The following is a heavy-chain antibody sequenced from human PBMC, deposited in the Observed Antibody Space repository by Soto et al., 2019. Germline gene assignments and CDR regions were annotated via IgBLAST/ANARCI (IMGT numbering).Heavy chain of an antibody. J-gene: IGHJ4*02. Sequence: SETLSLTCTVSGGSISSSRYYWGWIRQPPGKGLEWIGSIYYSGSTYYNPSLKSRVTISVDTSKNQFSLKLSSVTAADTAVYYCAKYRRTDAEGYTFDYWGQGALVTVSS. D-gene: IGHD2-15*01. CDR1: GGSISSSRYY. V-gene: IGHV4-39*01. CDR2: IYYSGST. CDR3: AKYRRTDAEGYTFDY.